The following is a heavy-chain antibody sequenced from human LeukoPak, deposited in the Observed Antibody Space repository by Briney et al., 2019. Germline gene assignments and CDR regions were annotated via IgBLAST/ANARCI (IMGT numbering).Heavy chain of an antibody. CDR1: GYTFTGYY. CDR3: ATGRAGDYFDY. J-gene: IGHJ4*02. V-gene: IGHV1-2*02. Sequence: ASVKVSCKASGYTFTGYYMHWVRQAPGQGLEWMGWINPKTGGINYVQNFQGRVTMTRDTSISTAYMELSRLRSDDTAVYYCATGRAGDYFDYWGQGTLVTVSS. CDR2: INPKTGGI.